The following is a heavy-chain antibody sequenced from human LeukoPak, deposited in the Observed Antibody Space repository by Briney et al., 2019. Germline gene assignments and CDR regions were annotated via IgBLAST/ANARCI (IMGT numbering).Heavy chain of an antibody. CDR2: IYHSGST. D-gene: IGHD3-22*01. CDR1: GGSISSGGYS. Sequence: SQTLSLTCAVSGGSISSGGYSWSWIRQPPGKGLEWIGYIYHSGSTYYNPSLKSRITISVDRSKNQFSLKLSSVTAADTAVYYCASGSMIVGCFDYWGQGTLVTVSS. CDR3: ASGSMIVGCFDY. J-gene: IGHJ4*02. V-gene: IGHV4-30-2*01.